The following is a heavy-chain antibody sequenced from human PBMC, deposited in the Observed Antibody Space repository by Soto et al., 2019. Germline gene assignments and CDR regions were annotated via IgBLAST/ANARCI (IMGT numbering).Heavy chain of an antibody. CDR2: ISGSGGST. Sequence: GSLRLSCAASGFTFSSYAMSWVRQAPGKGLEWVSAISGSGGSTYYADSVKGRFTISRDNSKNTLYLQMNSLRAEDMAVYYCAKDRYCTNGVCPPSGRALGAFDIWGQGTMVTVSS. CDR1: GFTFSSYA. CDR3: AKDRYCTNGVCPPSGRALGAFDI. J-gene: IGHJ3*02. V-gene: IGHV3-23*01. D-gene: IGHD2-8*01.